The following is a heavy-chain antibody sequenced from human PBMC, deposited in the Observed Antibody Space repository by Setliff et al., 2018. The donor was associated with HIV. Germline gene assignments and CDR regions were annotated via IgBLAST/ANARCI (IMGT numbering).Heavy chain of an antibody. CDR2: IFATGDT. V-gene: IGHV4-4*09. J-gene: IGHJ4*02. CDR3: ARDLIRITPHGDLPF. CDR1: GASINSYY. Sequence: SETLSLTCTVSGASINSYYWNWIRQPPGKGLEWIGFIFATGDTKYNPSLQSRVSMSLDTSKNLFSLKLRSDDTALYYCARDLIRITPHGDLPFWGQGTLVTVSS. D-gene: IGHD2-15*01.